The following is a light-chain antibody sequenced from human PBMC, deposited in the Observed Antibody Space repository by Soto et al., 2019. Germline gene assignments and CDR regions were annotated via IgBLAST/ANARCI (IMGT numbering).Light chain of an antibody. CDR1: QSVSSN. V-gene: IGKV3-15*01. CDR3: HQYNKWPPP. CDR2: GAS. J-gene: IGKJ4*01. Sequence: EIGMTQSPATLSVSPGERATLSCRASQSVSSNLAWYQQKPGQAPRLLIYGASTRDPGIPARVSGSGSGTEFTLTISSLQSEDVAVYYCHQYNKWPPPFGGGTKVEIK.